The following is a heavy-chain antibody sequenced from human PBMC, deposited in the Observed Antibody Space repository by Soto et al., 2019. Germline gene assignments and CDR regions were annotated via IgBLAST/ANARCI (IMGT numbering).Heavy chain of an antibody. J-gene: IGHJ3*02. Sequence: NPSETLSLTCAVSGGSVNTAGYSWSWIRQPPGKGLERIGYIYHSGSAYYNPSLKSRVTISLDRSNNHFSLKLISVTAADTAVYYCARVPIYYDSSGYYHYGTFDIWGQGTMVTVSS. CDR3: ARVPIYYDSSGYYHYGTFDI. CDR2: IYHSGSA. CDR1: GGSVNTAGYS. V-gene: IGHV4-30-2*01. D-gene: IGHD3-22*01.